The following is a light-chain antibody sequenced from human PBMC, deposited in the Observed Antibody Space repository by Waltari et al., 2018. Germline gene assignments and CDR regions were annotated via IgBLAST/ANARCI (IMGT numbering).Light chain of an antibody. J-gene: IGKJ1*01. Sequence: DIQMTQSPSTLSASVGDRVTITCRASQTIGNYLAWYQQKPGRAPKLLMYKASSLEGGVPSRFTGSGSGTEFTLTINSLQPDDFATYYCQQFESYPLTFGQGTKVEIK. CDR3: QQFESYPLT. V-gene: IGKV1-5*03. CDR2: KAS. CDR1: QTIGNY.